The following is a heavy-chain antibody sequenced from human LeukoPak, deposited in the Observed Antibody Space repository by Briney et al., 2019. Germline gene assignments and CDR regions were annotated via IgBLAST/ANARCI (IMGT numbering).Heavy chain of an antibody. CDR1: GFTFSSYW. J-gene: IGHJ4*02. D-gene: IGHD6-13*01. CDR3: ARDPSSSWSPANSDY. Sequence: GGSLRLSCAASGFTFSSYWMHWVRQAPGKGLVWVSRINSDGSSTSYADSVKGRFTISRDNAKNTLYLQMNSLRAEDTAVYYCARDPSSSWSPANSDYWGQGTLVTVSS. CDR2: INSDGSST. V-gene: IGHV3-74*01.